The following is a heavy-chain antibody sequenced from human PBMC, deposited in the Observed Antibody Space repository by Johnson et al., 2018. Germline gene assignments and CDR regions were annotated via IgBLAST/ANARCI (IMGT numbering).Heavy chain of an antibody. CDR1: GFTFSSYA. CDR2: VINTGGTT. Sequence: VQLVESGGGLVQPGGSLRLSCAASGFTFSSYAMSWVRQAPGKGLEWVSGVINTGGTTYYADSGKGRFTISRDNSKNTLYLQMNSLRAEDTAVYYCAKDNPRLGYCSSSSCQRFDYWGQGTLVTVSS. D-gene: IGHD2-2*01. CDR3: AKDNPRLGYCSSSSCQRFDY. J-gene: IGHJ4*02. V-gene: IGHV3-23*04.